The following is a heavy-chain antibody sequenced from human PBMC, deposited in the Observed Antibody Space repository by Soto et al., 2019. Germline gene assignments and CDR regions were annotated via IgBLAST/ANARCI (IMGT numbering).Heavy chain of an antibody. J-gene: IGHJ4*02. D-gene: IGHD5-12*01. Sequence: QVQLQESGPGLVKPSETLSLTCTVSGGSISSYYWSWIRQPPGKGLEWIGYIYYSGSTNYNPSLKSRVTISVDTSKNQFPLKVSSVTAADTAVYYCARGERMGGYVPDYWGQGTLVTVSS. CDR2: IYYSGST. CDR3: ARGERMGGYVPDY. CDR1: GGSISSYY. V-gene: IGHV4-59*01.